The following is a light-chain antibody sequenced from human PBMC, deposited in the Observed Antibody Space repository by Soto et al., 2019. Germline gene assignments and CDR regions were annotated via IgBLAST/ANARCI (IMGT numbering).Light chain of an antibody. V-gene: IGLV1-40*01. Sequence: QSVLTQPPSVSGAPGQRVTISCTGSSSNIGAGYDVHWYQQLPGTAPKLLIYGNSNRPSGVPDRFSGSKSGTSASLAITGLQAEDEADYYCQSYHSSLSGVVSGGGTKLTVL. CDR1: SSNIGAGYD. CDR2: GNS. J-gene: IGLJ2*01. CDR3: QSYHSSLSGVV.